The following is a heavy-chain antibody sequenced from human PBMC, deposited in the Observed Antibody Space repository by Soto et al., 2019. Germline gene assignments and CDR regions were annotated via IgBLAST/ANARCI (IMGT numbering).Heavy chain of an antibody. D-gene: IGHD3-3*01. CDR2: ISAYNGNT. Sequence: QVQLVQSGAEVKKPGASVKVSCKASGYTFTSYGISWVRQAPGQVLEWMGWISAYNGNTNYAQKLQGRVTMTTDTSTSTAYMELRSLRSDDTAVYYCARANLLRFLGLYYYYMDVWGKGTTVTVSS. CDR3: ARANLLRFLGLYYYYMDV. CDR1: GYTFTSYG. J-gene: IGHJ6*03. V-gene: IGHV1-18*01.